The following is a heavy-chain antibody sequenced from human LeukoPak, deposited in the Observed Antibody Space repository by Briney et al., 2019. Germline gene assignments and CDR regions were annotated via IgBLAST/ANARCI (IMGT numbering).Heavy chain of an antibody. CDR2: ISDSGGST. V-gene: IGHV3-23*01. Sequence: GGSLRLSCAASGFTFSSFVMNWVRQAPGKGLEWVSGISDSGGSTYYADSVKGRFTISRDNSKNTLYLQMNSLRAGDTAVYYCARDHNGMDVWGQGTTVTVSS. CDR3: ARDHNGMDV. J-gene: IGHJ6*02. CDR1: GFTFSSFV.